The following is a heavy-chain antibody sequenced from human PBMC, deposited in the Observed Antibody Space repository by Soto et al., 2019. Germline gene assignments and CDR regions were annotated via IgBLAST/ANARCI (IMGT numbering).Heavy chain of an antibody. V-gene: IGHV1-18*04. J-gene: IGHJ4*02. CDR2: ISTYNGNM. Sequence: QVHLVQSGPEMKTPGASVKVCCKVSGSTFTSNGIGWVRQAPGQGLEWLGWISTYNGNMDSAPKLEDRLTMTTDRSTTTAYMELRNLESDDTALYYCGYVGGYSTGDYSFDVWGQGTPVTVSS. CDR3: GYVGGYSTGDYSFDV. CDR1: GSTFTSNG. D-gene: IGHD2-8*02.